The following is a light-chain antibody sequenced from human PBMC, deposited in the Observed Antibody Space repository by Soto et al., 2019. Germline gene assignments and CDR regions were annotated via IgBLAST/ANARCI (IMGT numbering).Light chain of an antibody. CDR1: SSNIGTPYD. CDR2: GNS. V-gene: IGLV1-40*01. J-gene: IGLJ2*01. Sequence: PSVSGAPGQRVTISCTGSSSNIGTPYDVHWYQQLPGTAPKLLIYGNSNRPSGVPDRFSGSKSGTSASLAITGLQAEDEADYYCQSYDSSLSGYVIFGGGTKLTVL. CDR3: QSYDSSLSGYVI.